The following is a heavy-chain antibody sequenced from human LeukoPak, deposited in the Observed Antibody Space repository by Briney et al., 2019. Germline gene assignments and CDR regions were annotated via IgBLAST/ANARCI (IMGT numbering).Heavy chain of an antibody. CDR1: GFTVSSNY. D-gene: IGHD3-10*01. CDR2: IYSGGST. J-gene: IGHJ5*02. V-gene: IGHV3-53*05. Sequence: QPGGSLRLSCAASGFTVSSNYMSWVRQAPGKGLEWVSVIYSGGSTYYADSVKGRFTISRDNSKNTLYLQMNSLRAEDTAVYYCAKDQKALWFGASHHWGQGTLVTVSS. CDR3: AKDQKALWFGASHH.